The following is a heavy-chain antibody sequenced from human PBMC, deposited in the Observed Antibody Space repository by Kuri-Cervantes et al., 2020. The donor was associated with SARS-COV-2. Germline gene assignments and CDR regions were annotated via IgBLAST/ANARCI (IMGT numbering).Heavy chain of an antibody. V-gene: IGHV4-39*07. CDR3: ARDRDGDNENDY. CDR1: GGSISSSSYY. D-gene: IGHD4/OR15-4a*01. J-gene: IGHJ4*02. CDR2: IYYSGST. Sequence: SETLSLTCTVSGGSISSSSYYWGWIRQPPGKGLEWIGSIYYSGSTYYNPSLKSRVTISVGTSKNQFSLKLSSVTAADTAVYYCARDRDGDNENDYWGQGTLVTVSS.